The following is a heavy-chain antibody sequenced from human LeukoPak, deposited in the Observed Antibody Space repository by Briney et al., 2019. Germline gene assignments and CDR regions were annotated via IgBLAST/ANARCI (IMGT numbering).Heavy chain of an antibody. J-gene: IGHJ4*02. V-gene: IGHV4-59*08. D-gene: IGHD3-22*01. Sequence: PSESLSLTCAVSGGSISSYCRSWVRQPPGKGLEWVGYIYYSGSTNYYASFKSRVTISLGTSTNQSSLKLSSVTAADTAVYYCARSRPQSYYDSSGYYHPPDYWGQGTLVTVSS. CDR2: IYYSGST. CDR1: GGSISSYC. CDR3: ARSRPQSYYDSSGYYHPPDY.